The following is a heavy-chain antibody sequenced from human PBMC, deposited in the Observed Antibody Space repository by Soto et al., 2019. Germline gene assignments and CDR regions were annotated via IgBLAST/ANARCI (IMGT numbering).Heavy chain of an antibody. Sequence: SETLSLTCAVSGGSISISNWCSCVRQPPGKGLEWIGEIYHSGSTNYNPSLKSRVTISVDKSKNQFSLKLSSVTAADTAVYYCASEGCGGDCSNYGMDVWGQGTTVTVSS. CDR3: ASEGCGGDCSNYGMDV. V-gene: IGHV4-4*02. J-gene: IGHJ6*02. CDR2: IYHSGST. D-gene: IGHD2-21*02. CDR1: GGSISISNW.